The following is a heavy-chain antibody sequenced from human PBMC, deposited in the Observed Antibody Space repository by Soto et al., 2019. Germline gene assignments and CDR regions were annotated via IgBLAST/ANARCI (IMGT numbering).Heavy chain of an antibody. CDR3: ARDLAAGDH. CDR2: IKPASGST. J-gene: IGHJ4*02. CDR1: GYTFTHYY. V-gene: IGHV1-46*01. D-gene: IGHD6-25*01. Sequence: QVQLGQSGAEVKKPGASVKLSCRTSGYTFTHYYIHWVRQAPGQGLEWLSIIKPASGSTNYAQDFLGRLTLTMDTSTTKFYMELSGLRAEDTAIFYCARDLAAGDHWGQGTLVTVSS.